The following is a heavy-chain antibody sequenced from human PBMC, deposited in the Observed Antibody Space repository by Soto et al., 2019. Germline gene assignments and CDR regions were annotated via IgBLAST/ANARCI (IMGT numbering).Heavy chain of an antibody. CDR2: IYWDNDK. D-gene: IGHD3-16*02. CDR1: GFSLTTRQVG. Sequence: QITLKESGPTLVEPTQTLTLTCTFSGFSLTTRQVGVGWIRQPPGQALEWLAVIYWDNDKRYSPSLERRLTSTKDTTKNQVGRTMTNMDPMDTATDYCAHLMITYGGVIADDAFDVWGQGTMVTVSS. CDR3: AHLMITYGGVIADDAFDV. V-gene: IGHV2-5*02. J-gene: IGHJ3*01.